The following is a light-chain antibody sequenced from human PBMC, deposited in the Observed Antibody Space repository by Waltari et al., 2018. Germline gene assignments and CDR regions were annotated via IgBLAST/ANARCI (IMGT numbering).Light chain of an antibody. CDR3: VQASHFPRT. CDR2: KIS. J-gene: IGKJ1*01. Sequence: DLVMTQTPLSALVTLGQSASISCRSSHSLVHSNGNTYFGWLHQRPGQSPRPLIYKISNRFSGVPDRFSGSGAGTDFTLEISRVEAEDVGVYYCVQASHFPRTFGQGTKVEIK. V-gene: IGKV2-24*01. CDR1: HSLVHSNGNTY.